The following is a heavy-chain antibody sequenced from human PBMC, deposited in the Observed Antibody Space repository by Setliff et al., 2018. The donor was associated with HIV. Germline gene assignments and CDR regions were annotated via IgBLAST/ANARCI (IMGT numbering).Heavy chain of an antibody. D-gene: IGHD4-17*01. CDR3: ARTAYDYGDYADEDYYYGMDV. V-gene: IGHV4-59*01. J-gene: IGHJ6*02. CDR2: IYYSGST. CDR1: GGSISSYY. Sequence: NPSLTCTVSGGSISSYYWSWIRQPPGKGLEWIGYIYYSGSTNYNPSLKSRVTISVDTSKNQFSLKLSSVTAADTAVYYCARTAYDYGDYADEDYYYGMDVWGQGTTVTVSS.